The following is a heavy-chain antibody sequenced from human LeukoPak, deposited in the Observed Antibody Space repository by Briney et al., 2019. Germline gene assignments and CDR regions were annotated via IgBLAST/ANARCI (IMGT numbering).Heavy chain of an antibody. V-gene: IGHV3-64D*06. CDR3: VGDGRDGYNIYFHH. CDR2: ISGNGVST. CDR1: GFTFSSYA. Sequence: GGSLRLSCSASGFTFSSYAMYWVRQAPGKGLQYVSVISGNGVSTSYADSVKGRFTISRDNSKNTVYLQMSSLRAEDTAVYYCVGDGRDGYNIYFHHWGQGTLVTVSS. J-gene: IGHJ1*01. D-gene: IGHD5-24*01.